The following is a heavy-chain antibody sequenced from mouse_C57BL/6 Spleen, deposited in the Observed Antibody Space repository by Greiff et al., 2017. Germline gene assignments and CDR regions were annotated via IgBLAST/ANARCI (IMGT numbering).Heavy chain of an antibody. Sequence: EVMLVESGGDLVKPGGSLKLSCAASGFTFSSYGMSWVRQTPDKRLEWVATISSGGSYTYYPDSVKGRFTISRDNAKKTLYLQMSSLKSEDTAMYYGARHVGGERYFDVWGTGATVTVYS. CDR1: GFTFSSYG. V-gene: IGHV5-6*01. D-gene: IGHD3-1*01. CDR2: ISSGGSYT. J-gene: IGHJ1*03. CDR3: ARHVGGERYFDV.